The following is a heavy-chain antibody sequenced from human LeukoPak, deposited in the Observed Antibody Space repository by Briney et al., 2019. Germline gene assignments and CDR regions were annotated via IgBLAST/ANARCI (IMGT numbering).Heavy chain of an antibody. J-gene: IGHJ3*02. CDR3: VATLEAFDI. CDR1: GGSFSGYY. CDR2: INHSGST. Sequence: PSETLSLTCAVYGGSFSGYYWSWIRQPPGKGLEWMGEINHSGSTNYNPSLKSRVTISVDTSKNQFSLRLSSVTAADTAVYYCVATLEAFDIWGQGTMVTVSS. V-gene: IGHV4-34*01.